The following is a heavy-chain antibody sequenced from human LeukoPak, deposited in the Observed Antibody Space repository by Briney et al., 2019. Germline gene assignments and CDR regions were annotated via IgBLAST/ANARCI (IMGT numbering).Heavy chain of an antibody. J-gene: IGHJ5*02. CDR3: ARGGGDTYYYGSGSYYTLLA. Sequence: GASVKVSCKASGYTFTGYYMHWVRQAPGQGLEWMGWINPNSGGTNYAQKFQGRVTITADESTSTAYMELSSLRSEDTAVYYCARGGGDTYYYGSGSYYTLLAWGQGTLVTVSS. V-gene: IGHV1-2*02. CDR1: GYTFTGYY. D-gene: IGHD3-10*01. CDR2: INPNSGGT.